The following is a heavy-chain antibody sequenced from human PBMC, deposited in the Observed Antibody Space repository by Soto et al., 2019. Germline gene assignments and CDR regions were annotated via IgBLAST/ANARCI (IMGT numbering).Heavy chain of an antibody. CDR1: GFTFSNYY. CDR2: ISPSGDNT. J-gene: IGHJ6*02. Sequence: QVQLVQSGAEVKKPGASVKVSCKASGFTFSNYYLYWVRQAPGQGLEWMGIISPSGDNTAYAQKLQVRVNVTRDTSTSTAYMELTSLRSEDTAVYYCARRHGDGGSIKAPPGGSYYGMDVWGQGTTVTVSS. V-gene: IGHV1-46*01. CDR3: ARRHGDGGSIKAPPGGSYYGMDV. D-gene: IGHD2-21*01.